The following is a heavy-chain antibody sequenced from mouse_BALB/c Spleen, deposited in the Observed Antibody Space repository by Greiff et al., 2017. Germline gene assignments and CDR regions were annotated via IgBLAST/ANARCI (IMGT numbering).Heavy chain of an antibody. D-gene: IGHD4-1*01. Sequence: EVQGVESGGDLVKPGGSLKLSCAASGFTFSSYGMSWVRQTPDKRLEWVATISSGGSYTYYPDSVKGRFTISRDNAKNTLYLQMSSLKSEDTAMYYCARQKLFDYWGQGTTLTVSS. CDR3: ARQKLFDY. V-gene: IGHV5-6*01. CDR1: GFTFSSYG. J-gene: IGHJ2*01. CDR2: ISSGGSYT.